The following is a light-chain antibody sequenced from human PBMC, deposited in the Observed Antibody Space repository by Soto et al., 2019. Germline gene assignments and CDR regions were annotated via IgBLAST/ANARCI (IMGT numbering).Light chain of an antibody. CDR3: GSWDSSLSAYV. V-gene: IGLV1-51*01. J-gene: IGLJ1*01. CDR1: SSNIGGNS. Sequence: QSALTQPRSVSGSPGQSVTISCTGSSSNIGGNSVSWYQQLPGTAPKLLIYDDNKRPSGIPDRFSGSKSGTSATLGITEFQTGDEADYYCGSWDSSLSAYVFGTGTKV. CDR2: DDN.